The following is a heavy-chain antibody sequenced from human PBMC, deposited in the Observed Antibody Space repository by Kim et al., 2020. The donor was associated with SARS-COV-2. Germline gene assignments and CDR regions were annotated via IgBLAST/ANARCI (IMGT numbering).Heavy chain of an antibody. V-gene: IGHV3-23*01. CDR2: ISGSGGST. CDR3: AKITRWIVPPYSITMVRGDQNWFDP. Sequence: GGSLRLSCAASGFTFSSYAMSWVRQAPGKGLEWVSAISGSGGSTYYADSVKGRFTISRDNSKNTLYLQMNSLRAEDTAVYYCAKITRWIVPPYSITMVRGDQNWFDPWGQGTLVTVSS. J-gene: IGHJ5*02. D-gene: IGHD3-10*01. CDR1: GFTFSSYA.